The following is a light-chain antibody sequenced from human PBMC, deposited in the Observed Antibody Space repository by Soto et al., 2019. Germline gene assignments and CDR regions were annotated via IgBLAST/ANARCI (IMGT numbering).Light chain of an antibody. CDR3: QPYNSWPLT. CDR2: DAS. V-gene: IGKV1-5*01. Sequence: DIQMTQSPSTLSASVRDRVTLTCRASQSISTWLAWYQQKPGKVPKLLIYDASSLGSGVPSRFRGSGSGTEFTLTINSLQSEDFAVYYCQPYNSWPLTFGGGTKVDIK. J-gene: IGKJ4*01. CDR1: QSISTW.